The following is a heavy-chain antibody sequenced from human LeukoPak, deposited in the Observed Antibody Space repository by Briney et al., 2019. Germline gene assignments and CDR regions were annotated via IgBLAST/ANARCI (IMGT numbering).Heavy chain of an antibody. CDR1: GYTFTTYN. CDR2: INPSGGST. D-gene: IGHD7-27*01. J-gene: IGHJ3*02. Sequence: ASVKVSCKASGYTFTTYNINWVRQAPGQGLEWMGIINPSGGSTSYAQKFQGRVTMTRDMSTSTVYMELSSLRSEDTAVYYCARVAGDHAFDIWGQGTMVTVSS. V-gene: IGHV1-46*01. CDR3: ARVAGDHAFDI.